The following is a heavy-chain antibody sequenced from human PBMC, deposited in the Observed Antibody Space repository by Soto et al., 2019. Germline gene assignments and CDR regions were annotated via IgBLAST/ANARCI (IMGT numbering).Heavy chain of an antibody. CDR1: GGSISSSSYY. J-gene: IGHJ6*02. V-gene: IGHV4-39*02. Sequence: SETLSLTCTVSGGSISSSSYYWGWIRQPPGKGLEWIGSIYYSGSTYYNPSLKSRVTISVDTSKNQFSLKLSSVTAADTAVYYCARDCSGGSCSSPAADTGGMDVWGQGTTVAVSS. CDR3: ARDCSGGSCSSPAADTGGMDV. CDR2: IYYSGST. D-gene: IGHD2-15*01.